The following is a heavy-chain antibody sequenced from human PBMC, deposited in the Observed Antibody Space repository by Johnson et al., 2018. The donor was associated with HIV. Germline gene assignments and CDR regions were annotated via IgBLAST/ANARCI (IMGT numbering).Heavy chain of an antibody. V-gene: IGHV3-11*04. CDR3: ARSRSGSRNAFDI. Sequence: QVQLVESGGGLVKPGGSLRLSCAASAFTFSDYYMSWIRQAPGKGLEWVSHISRGGSAIYYADSVKARFSISRDDAKNSLHLQLNRLRAEDTAVYYCARSRSGSRNAFDIWGQGTMVTVSS. CDR1: AFTFSDYY. D-gene: IGHD3-10*01. CDR2: ISRGGSAI. J-gene: IGHJ3*02.